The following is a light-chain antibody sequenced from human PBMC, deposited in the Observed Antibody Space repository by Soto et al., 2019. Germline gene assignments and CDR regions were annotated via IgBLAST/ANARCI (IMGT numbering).Light chain of an antibody. CDR3: QQFDDSVT. CDR2: GTS. Sequence: EIVLTQSPGTLSFSPGERATLSCRASQSVSSSYLAWYQQKPGQAPRLLIYGTSDRATGTPDRFSGSGSGTDFTLTISRLEPEDSAVYYCQQFDDSVTFGQGTRLEIK. J-gene: IGKJ5*01. V-gene: IGKV3-20*01. CDR1: QSVSSSY.